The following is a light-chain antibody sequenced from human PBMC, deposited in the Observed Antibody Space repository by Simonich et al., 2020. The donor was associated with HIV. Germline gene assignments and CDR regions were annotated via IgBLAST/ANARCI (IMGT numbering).Light chain of an antibody. J-gene: IGLJ3*02. CDR2: EDN. CDR3: QSYDSSIWV. V-gene: IGLV6-57*03. Sequence: FMLTQPHSVSESPGKTVTISCTRSSGSITSNYVQWYQQRPGSAPTTVIYEDNHRPSGVPDRFSGSIDSSSNSASLTISGLKTEDEADYYCQSYDSSIWVFGGGTKLTVL. CDR1: SGSITSNY.